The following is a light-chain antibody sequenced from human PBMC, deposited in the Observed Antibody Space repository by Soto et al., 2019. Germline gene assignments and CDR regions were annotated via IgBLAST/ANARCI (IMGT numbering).Light chain of an antibody. V-gene: IGKV2-30*01. CDR2: YVS. CDR3: MQTTHWPPYT. Sequence: DVVMTQSPLSLPVTLGQPASISCRSSQSLAYIDGNTYLTWFHQRPGQSPRRLIYYVSNRDSGVPDRFSGSGSGTDFTLKISRVEADDVGSYYCMQTTHWPPYTFGQGTKLEI. CDR1: QSLAYIDGNTY. J-gene: IGKJ2*01.